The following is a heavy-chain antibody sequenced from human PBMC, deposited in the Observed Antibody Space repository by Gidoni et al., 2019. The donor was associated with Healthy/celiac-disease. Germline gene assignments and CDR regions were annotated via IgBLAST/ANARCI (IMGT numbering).Heavy chain of an antibody. CDR1: GGSISSYY. J-gene: IGHJ4*02. CDR3: ARGELEIDY. Sequence: QVQLQESGPGLVKPSETLSLTCTASGGSISSYYWSWIRQPPGKGLEWIGYIYYSGSTNYNPSLKSRVTISVDTSKNQFSLKLSSVTAADTAVYYCARGELEIDYWGQGTLVTVSS. CDR2: IYYSGST. D-gene: IGHD1-26*01. V-gene: IGHV4-59*08.